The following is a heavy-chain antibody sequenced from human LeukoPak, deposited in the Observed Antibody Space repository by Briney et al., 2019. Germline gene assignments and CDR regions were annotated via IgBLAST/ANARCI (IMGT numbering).Heavy chain of an antibody. CDR3: AREDYDSTKGWFDP. D-gene: IGHD3-22*01. V-gene: IGHV1-2*02. CDR2: INPNSGGT. Sequence: AASVKVSCKASGYTFTGYYMHWVRQAPGQGLEWMGWINPNSGGTNYAQKFQGRVTMTRDTSISTACMELSRLRSDDTAVYYCAREDYDSTKGWFDPWGQGTLVTVSS. CDR1: GYTFTGYY. J-gene: IGHJ5*02.